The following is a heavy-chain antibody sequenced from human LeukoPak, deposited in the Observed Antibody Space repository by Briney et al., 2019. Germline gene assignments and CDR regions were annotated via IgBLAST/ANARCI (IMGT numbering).Heavy chain of an antibody. D-gene: IGHD3-16*01. CDR1: GGSFDSKY. CDR3: ARRFRTGGDLHHDAYDV. J-gene: IGHJ3*01. CDR2: IYTSGST. Sequence: SETLSLTCSVSGGSFDSKYWSWIRQPPGKGLEWIGYIYTSGSTNFNPSLRSRVAMSIDTSKNQFSLKVYSVTAADTAVYYCARRFRTGGDLHHDAYDVWGQGTVVTVSS. V-gene: IGHV4-4*09.